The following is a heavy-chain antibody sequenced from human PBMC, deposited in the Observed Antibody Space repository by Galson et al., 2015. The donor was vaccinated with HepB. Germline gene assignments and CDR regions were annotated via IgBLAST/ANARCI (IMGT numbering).Heavy chain of an antibody. Sequence: SLRLSCAASGFTFSSYSMNWVRQAPGKGLEWVSYISSSSSTIYYADSVKGRFTISRDNAKNSLYLQMNSLRDEDTAVYYCGRDPPKLSYSGTSLDYWGQGTLVTVSS. D-gene: IGHD5-12*01. V-gene: IGHV3-48*02. CDR1: GFTFSSYS. CDR3: GRDPPKLSYSGTSLDY. J-gene: IGHJ4*02. CDR2: ISSSSSTI.